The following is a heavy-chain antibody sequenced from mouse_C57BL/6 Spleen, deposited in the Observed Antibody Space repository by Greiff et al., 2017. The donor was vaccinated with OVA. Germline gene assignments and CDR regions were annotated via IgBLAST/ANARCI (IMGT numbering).Heavy chain of an antibody. J-gene: IGHJ1*03. CDR1: GYTFTSYW. CDR3: ARPYYYGSSYGYFDV. CDR2: IDPSDSYT. D-gene: IGHD1-1*01. V-gene: IGHV1-50*01. Sequence: QVQLQQPGAELVKPGASVKLSCKASGYTFTSYWMQWVKQRPGQGLEWIGEIDPSDSYTNYNQKFKGKATLTVDTSSSTAYMQLSSLTSEDSAVYYWARPYYYGSSYGYFDVGGTGTTVTVSS.